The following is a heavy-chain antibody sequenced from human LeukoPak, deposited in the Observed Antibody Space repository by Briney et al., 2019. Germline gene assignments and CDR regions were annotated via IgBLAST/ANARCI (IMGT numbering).Heavy chain of an antibody. J-gene: IGHJ3*02. Sequence: GESLKISCKGSGYMFPSYWIAWVRQMPGKGLEWMGIIYPGDSDTRYSPSFQGQVTISADKSITTAYLQWSSLKASDTAMYYCARDYDSSTYAFHIWGQGTMVTVSS. V-gene: IGHV5-51*01. D-gene: IGHD3-22*01. CDR1: GYMFPSYW. CDR3: ARDYDSSTYAFHI. CDR2: IYPGDSDT.